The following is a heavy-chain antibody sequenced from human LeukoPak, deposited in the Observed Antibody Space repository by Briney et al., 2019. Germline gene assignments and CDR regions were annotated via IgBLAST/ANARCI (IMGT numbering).Heavy chain of an antibody. V-gene: IGHV4-34*01. CDR2: INLSGST. Sequence: PSETLSLTCAVYGGSFSGYYWSWIRQPPGKGLEWIGEINLSGSTNYNPSLKSRVTISVDTSKNQFSLKLSSVTAADTAVYYCARHRPQGIAAAGTFWFDPWGQGTLVTVSS. J-gene: IGHJ5*02. CDR1: GGSFSGYY. D-gene: IGHD6-13*01. CDR3: ARHRPQGIAAAGTFWFDP.